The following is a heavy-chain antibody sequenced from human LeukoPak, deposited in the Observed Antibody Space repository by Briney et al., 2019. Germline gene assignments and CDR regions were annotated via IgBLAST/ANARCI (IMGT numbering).Heavy chain of an antibody. CDR2: ISYDGSNK. D-gene: IGHD2-15*01. CDR1: GFTFSSYG. J-gene: IGHJ3*02. V-gene: IGHV3-30*18. Sequence: SGGSLRLSCAASGFTFSSYGMHWVRQAPGKGLEWVAVISYDGSNKYYADSVKGRFTISRDNSKNTLYLQMNSLRAEDTAVYYCAKLRYCSGGSCPSDAFDIWGQGTMVTVSS. CDR3: AKLRYCSGGSCPSDAFDI.